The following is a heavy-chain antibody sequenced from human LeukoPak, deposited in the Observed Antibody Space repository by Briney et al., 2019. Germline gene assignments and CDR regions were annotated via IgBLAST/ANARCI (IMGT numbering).Heavy chain of an antibody. J-gene: IGHJ2*01. CDR1: GGSISSGDYY. CDR2: IYYSGST. Sequence: PSETLSLTCTVSGGSISSGDYYWSWIRQPPGKGLEWIGYIYYSGSTYYNPSLKSRVTISVDTSKNQFSLKLSSVTAADTAVYYCARDRGGYDFRYFDLWGRGTLVTVSS. CDR3: ARDRGGYDFRYFDL. D-gene: IGHD5-12*01. V-gene: IGHV4-30-4*01.